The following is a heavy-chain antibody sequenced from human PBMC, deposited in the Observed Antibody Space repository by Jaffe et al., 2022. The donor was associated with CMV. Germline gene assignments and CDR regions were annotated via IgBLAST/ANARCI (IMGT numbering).Heavy chain of an antibody. D-gene: IGHD3-22*01. CDR2: IYYSGST. CDR3: ASHLMYYYDSSGYYYLDY. V-gene: IGHV4-39*01. Sequence: QLQLQESGPGLVKPSETLSLTCTVSGGSISSSSYYWGWIRQPPGKGLEWIGSIYYSGSTYYNPSLKSRVTISVDTSKNQFSLKLSSVTAADTAVYYCASHLMYYYDSSGYYYLDYWGQGTLVTVSS. CDR1: GGSISSSSYY. J-gene: IGHJ4*02.